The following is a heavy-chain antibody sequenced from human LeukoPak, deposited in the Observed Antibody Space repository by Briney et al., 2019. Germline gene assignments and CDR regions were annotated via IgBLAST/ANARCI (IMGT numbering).Heavy chain of an antibody. CDR2: VGYDGSNK. CDR3: VRADYDFWSGYYTTYYYYYGMDV. Sequence: QPGGSLRLSCAASGFTFSSYGMHWVRQAPGKGLEWVAVVGYDGSNKYYADSMKGRFTISRDNSKNTLYLQMNSLRAEDTAVYYCVRADYDFWSGYYTTYYYYYGMDVWGQGTTVTVSS. V-gene: IGHV3-33*01. J-gene: IGHJ6*02. CDR1: GFTFSSYG. D-gene: IGHD3-3*01.